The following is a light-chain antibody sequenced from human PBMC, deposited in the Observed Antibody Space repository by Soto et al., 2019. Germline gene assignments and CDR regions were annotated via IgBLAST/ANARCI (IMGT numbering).Light chain of an antibody. CDR2: DVT. V-gene: IGLV2-14*03. J-gene: IGLJ1*01. CDR1: SSDVGDYHS. CDR3: SSYASSNTLVV. Sequence: QSALTQPASVSGSPGQSITISCSATSSDVGDYHSVSWYQQHPGKAPQLIIYDVTNRLSGVSNRFSGSKSGNTASLTISGLQAEDEADYYCSSYASSNTLVVFGTGTKLTVL.